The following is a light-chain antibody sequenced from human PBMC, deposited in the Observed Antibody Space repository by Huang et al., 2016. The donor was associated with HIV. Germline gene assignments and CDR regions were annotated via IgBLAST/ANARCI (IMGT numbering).Light chain of an antibody. CDR2: GAS. CDR3: QQRSKWPQT. CDR1: QSVSSY. V-gene: IGKV3-11*01. Sequence: EIVLTQSPATLSLSPGERATLSCRASQSVSSYLAWYQQNPGQAPRVLIYGASKRATGIPARFSGSGSGTDFTLTISSLEPEDFAVYYCQQRSKWPQTFGQGTKVEIK. J-gene: IGKJ1*01.